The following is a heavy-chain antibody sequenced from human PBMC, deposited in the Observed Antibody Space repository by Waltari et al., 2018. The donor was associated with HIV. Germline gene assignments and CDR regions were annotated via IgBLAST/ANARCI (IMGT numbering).Heavy chain of an antibody. V-gene: IGHV2-5*02. D-gene: IGHD4-4*01. Sequence: QITLKESGPTLVKPTQTLTLTCTFSGFSLSTSGAGVGWIRQPPGKALEWLALIYWDDDNRYSQSLKGRLTIAKDTSKNQVVLTMTNMDPVDTATYYCAHNLTTRGMDVWGQGTAVTVSS. J-gene: IGHJ6*02. CDR2: IYWDDDN. CDR3: AHNLTTRGMDV. CDR1: GFSLSTSGAG.